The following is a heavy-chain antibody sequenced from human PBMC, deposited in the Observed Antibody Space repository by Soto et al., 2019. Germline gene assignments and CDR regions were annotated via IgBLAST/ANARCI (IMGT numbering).Heavy chain of an antibody. D-gene: IGHD3-10*01. V-gene: IGHV2-5*02. CDR1: GFSLSTSGVG. CDR2: IYWDDDK. CDR3: TRGSGSLDAFDI. Sequence: ITLKESGPTLVKPTQTLTLTCTFSGFSLSTSGVGVGWIRQPPGKALEWLALIYWDDDKRYSPFLKSRLTITKDTSKNQVVLTMTNMVPVDTATYYCTRGSGSLDAFDIWGQGTMVTVSS. J-gene: IGHJ3*02.